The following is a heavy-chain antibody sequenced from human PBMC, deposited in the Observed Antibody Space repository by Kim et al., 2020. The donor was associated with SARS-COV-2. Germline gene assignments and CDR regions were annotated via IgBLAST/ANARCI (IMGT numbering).Heavy chain of an antibody. CDR3: ARDIAAGRVRSVSDP. Sequence: GGSLRLSCAASGFTFSSYWMHWVRQAPGKGLVWVSRMNSDGSSTSYADSVKGRSTISRDNAKNTLYLQMNSLRAEDTAVYYCARDIAAGRVRSVSDPWGHGTLWTVSS. J-gene: IGHJ5*02. D-gene: IGHD6-13*01. CDR2: MNSDGSST. V-gene: IGHV3-74*01. CDR1: GFTFSSYW.